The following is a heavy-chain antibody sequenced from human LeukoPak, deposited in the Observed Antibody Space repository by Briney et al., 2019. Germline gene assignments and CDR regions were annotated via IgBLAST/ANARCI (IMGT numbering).Heavy chain of an antibody. V-gene: IGHV5-51*01. Sequence: GESLKISCKGSGYSFTTYWIAWVRQMPGKGLEWMGIIYPAGSDTRYSPSFQGQVTISADRSISTAYLQWSSLKASDTAMYYCARRTVGATVDYWGQGTLVTVSS. CDR3: ARRTVGATVDY. CDR2: IYPAGSDT. J-gene: IGHJ4*02. D-gene: IGHD1-26*01. CDR1: GYSFTTYW.